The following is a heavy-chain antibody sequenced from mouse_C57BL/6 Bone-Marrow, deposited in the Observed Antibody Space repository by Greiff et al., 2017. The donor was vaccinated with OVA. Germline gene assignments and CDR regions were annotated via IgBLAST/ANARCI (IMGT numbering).Heavy chain of an antibody. CDR2: ISYDGSN. Sequence: VQLKESGPGLVKPSQSLSLTCSVTGYSITSGYYWNWIRQFPGNKLEWMGYISYDGSNNYNPSLNNRISITRDTSKNQFFLKLNSVTTEDTATYYCARGYGKVFDYWGQGTTLTVSS. J-gene: IGHJ2*01. CDR3: ARGYGKVFDY. D-gene: IGHD1-1*01. CDR1: GYSITSGYY. V-gene: IGHV3-6*01.